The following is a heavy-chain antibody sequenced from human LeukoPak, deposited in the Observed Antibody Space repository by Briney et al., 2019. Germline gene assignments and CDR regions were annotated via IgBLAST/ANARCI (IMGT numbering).Heavy chain of an antibody. CDR3: ARATWDPNYYYYMDV. J-gene: IGHJ6*03. CDR1: GYTFTGYY. CDR2: MNRNSGNT. Sequence: ASVKVSCKASGYTFTGYYIHWVRQAPGQGLEWMGWMNRNSGNTGYAQKFQGGVTMTRNTSISTAYMELSSLRSEDTAVYFCARATWDPNYYYYMDVWGSGTTVTISS. D-gene: IGHD1-26*01. V-gene: IGHV1-8*02.